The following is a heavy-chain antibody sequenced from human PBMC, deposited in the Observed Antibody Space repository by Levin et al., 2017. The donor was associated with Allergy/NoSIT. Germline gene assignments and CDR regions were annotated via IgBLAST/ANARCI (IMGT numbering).Heavy chain of an antibody. Sequence: ASVKVSCKTSGYTFSIYYMHWVRQAPGQGLEWMGWINPNSGGTSYVQKFQGRVSMTRDTSISTAYMELSSLRSDDTAVYYCARLDCTTASCSFPDLFDYWGQGTLVTVSS. V-gene: IGHV1-2*02. J-gene: IGHJ4*02. CDR2: INPNSGGT. CDR3: ARLDCTTASCSFPDLFDY. CDR1: GYTFSIYY. D-gene: IGHD2-2*01.